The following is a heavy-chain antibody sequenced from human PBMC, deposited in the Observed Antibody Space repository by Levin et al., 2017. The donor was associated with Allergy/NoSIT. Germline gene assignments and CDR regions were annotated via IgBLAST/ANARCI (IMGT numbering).Heavy chain of an antibody. V-gene: IGHV3-11*05. CDR1: GFTFGDYY. CDR2: ISSSSSYT. CDR3: ARALSYCGRDCAADY. Sequence: NSGGSLRLSCAASGFTFGDYYMNWIRQAPGKGLEWVSYISSSSSYTDYADSVKGRFTISRDNAKNSLYLQINSLRAEDTAVYYCARALSYCGRDCAADYWGQGTLVTVSS. D-gene: IGHD2-21*02. J-gene: IGHJ4*02.